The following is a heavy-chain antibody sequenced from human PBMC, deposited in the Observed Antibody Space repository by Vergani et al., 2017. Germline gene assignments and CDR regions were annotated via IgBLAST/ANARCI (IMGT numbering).Heavy chain of an antibody. Sequence: QVQLVQSGAEVKKPGASVKVSCKASGYSFTSYGISWVRQAPGQGLEWMGWISAYNGNTNYAQKLQGRVTMTTDTSTSTAYMELRSLRSDDTAVYYCARDYSNPGLDNWFDPWGQGTLVTVSS. V-gene: IGHV1-18*01. D-gene: IGHD4-11*01. CDR1: GYSFTSYG. CDR3: ARDYSNPGLDNWFDP. CDR2: ISAYNGNT. J-gene: IGHJ5*02.